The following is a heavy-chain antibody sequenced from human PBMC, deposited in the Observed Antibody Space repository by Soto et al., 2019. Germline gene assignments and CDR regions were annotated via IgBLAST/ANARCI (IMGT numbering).Heavy chain of an antibody. Sequence: GASVNASCKASGYSLTDYHIHWVRQAPGQGLEWLGRINPKSGGTSTAQKFQGWVTMTTDTSISTASMELTRLTSDDTAIYYCARGDSTDCSNGVCSFFYNHDMDVWGQGTTVTVSS. CDR1: GYSLTDYH. CDR2: INPKSGGT. V-gene: IGHV1-2*04. CDR3: ARGDSTDCSNGVCSFFYNHDMDV. D-gene: IGHD2-8*01. J-gene: IGHJ6*02.